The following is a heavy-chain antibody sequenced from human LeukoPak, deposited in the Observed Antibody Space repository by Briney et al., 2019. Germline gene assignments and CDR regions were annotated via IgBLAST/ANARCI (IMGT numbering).Heavy chain of an antibody. Sequence: ASVKVSCKASGYTFTSYGISWVRQAPGQGLEWMGWISAYNGNTNYAQKLQGRVTMTTDTSTSTAYMELRSLRSDDTAVYYCARARDYVWGSYRQYYFDYWGQGTLVTVSS. CDR3: ARARDYVWGSYRQYYFDY. CDR2: ISAYNGNT. J-gene: IGHJ4*02. D-gene: IGHD3-16*02. CDR1: GYTFTSYG. V-gene: IGHV1-18*01.